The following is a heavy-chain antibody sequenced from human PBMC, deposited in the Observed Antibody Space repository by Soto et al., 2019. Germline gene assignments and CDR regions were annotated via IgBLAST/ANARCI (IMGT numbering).Heavy chain of an antibody. V-gene: IGHV4-4*02. Sequence: SETLSLTCAVSGGSISSSNWWSWVRQPPGKGPEWIGEIYHSGSTNYNPSLKSRVTISVDKSKNQFSLKLSSVTAADTAVYYCARARLTFAYGMDVWGQGATVTVSS. CDR1: GGSISSSNW. CDR3: ARARLTFAYGMDV. D-gene: IGHD3-16*01. CDR2: IYHSGST. J-gene: IGHJ6*02.